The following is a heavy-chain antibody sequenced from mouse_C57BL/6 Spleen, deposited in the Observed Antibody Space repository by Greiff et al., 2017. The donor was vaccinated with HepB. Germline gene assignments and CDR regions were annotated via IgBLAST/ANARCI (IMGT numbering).Heavy chain of an antibody. D-gene: IGHD2-5*01. CDR3: ARVFDYSNYVDY. V-gene: IGHV5-4*03. J-gene: IGHJ2*01. CDR2: ISDGGSYT. Sequence: EVKLQESGGGLVKPGGSLKLSCAASGFTFSSYAMSWVRQTPEKRLEWVATISDGGSYTYYPDNVKGRFTISRDNAKNNLYLQMSHLKSEDTAMYYCARVFDYSNYVDYWGQGTTLTVSS. CDR1: GFTFSSYA.